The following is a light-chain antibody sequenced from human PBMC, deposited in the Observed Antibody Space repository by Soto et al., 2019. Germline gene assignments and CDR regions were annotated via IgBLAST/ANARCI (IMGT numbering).Light chain of an antibody. CDR1: QSVSSY. CDR3: QQCSSWPLT. J-gene: IGKJ4*01. CDR2: DAS. Sequence: EIVLTQSPSTLSLSPGERATISCRASQSVSSYLAWYQQKPGQAPRLLIYDASNMATGIPARFSGSGSGTDFTLTISSLQPEDFAVYYCQQCSSWPLTFGGGTKVEIK. V-gene: IGKV3-11*01.